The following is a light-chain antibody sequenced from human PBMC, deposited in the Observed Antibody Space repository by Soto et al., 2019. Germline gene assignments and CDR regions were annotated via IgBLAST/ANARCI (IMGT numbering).Light chain of an antibody. CDR2: QVS. CDR1: QSLVYSNGNTY. V-gene: IGKV2-30*01. Sequence: VVMTQSPLSLTVTLGQPAAISCKSSQSLVYSNGNTYLNWFHQRPGQAPRRLFYQVSNRDSEIPDRVSGSGSGTDFTLYISRVEAEDVGVYYCMQGTHWPPTFGPGTKV. J-gene: IGKJ3*01. CDR3: MQGTHWPPT.